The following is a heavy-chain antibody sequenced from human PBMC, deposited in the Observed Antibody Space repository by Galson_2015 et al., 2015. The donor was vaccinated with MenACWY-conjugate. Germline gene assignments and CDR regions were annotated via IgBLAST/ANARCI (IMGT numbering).Heavy chain of an antibody. D-gene: IGHD2/OR15-2a*01. Sequence: QSGAEVKKPGESLRISCKGSGYSFTSYWISWVRQMPGKGLEWKGRIDPSDSYTNYSPSFQGHVTISADKSISTAYLQWSSLKASETGKDYWGSEGFYGRYYFDFWGQGTLVTVSS. J-gene: IGHJ4*02. V-gene: IGHV5-10-1*01. CDR1: GYSFTSYW. CDR2: IDPSDSYT. CDR3: GSEGFYGRYYFDF.